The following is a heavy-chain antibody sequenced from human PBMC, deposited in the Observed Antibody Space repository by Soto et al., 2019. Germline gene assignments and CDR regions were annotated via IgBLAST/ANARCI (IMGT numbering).Heavy chain of an antibody. V-gene: IGHV3-21*01. J-gene: IGHJ5*02. D-gene: IGHD2-15*01. CDR1: GFTFSSYS. Sequence: GGSLRLSCAASGFTFSSYSMNWVRQAPGKGLEWVSSISSSSTYIYYADSVKGRFSISRDNAKNSLYLQMNSLRAEDTALYYCARTIYCSGSTCYNNWFDPWGQGTLVTVSS. CDR3: ARTIYCSGSTCYNNWFDP. CDR2: ISSSSTYI.